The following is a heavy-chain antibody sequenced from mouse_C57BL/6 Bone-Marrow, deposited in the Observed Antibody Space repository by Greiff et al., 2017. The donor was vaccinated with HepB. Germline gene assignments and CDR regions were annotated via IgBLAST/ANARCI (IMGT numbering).Heavy chain of an antibody. J-gene: IGHJ3*01. CDR3: ARTLDGYYYLWAY. CDR2: FHPYNDDT. D-gene: IGHD2-3*01. V-gene: IGHV1-47*01. Sequence: VKLMESGAELVKPGASVKMSCKASGYTFTTYPIEWMKQNHGKSLEWIGNFHPYNDDTKYNEKFKGKATLTVEKSSSTVYLELSRLTSDDSAVYYCARTLDGYYYLWAYWGQGTLVTVSA. CDR1: GYTFTTYP.